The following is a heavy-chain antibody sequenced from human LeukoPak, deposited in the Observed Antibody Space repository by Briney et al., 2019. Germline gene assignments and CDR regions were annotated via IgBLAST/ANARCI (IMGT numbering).Heavy chain of an antibody. V-gene: IGHV1-18*01. CDR3: ARESPFSSSATEDYYYGMDV. CDR2: ISAYNGNT. CDR1: GYTFTSYG. D-gene: IGHD6-6*01. J-gene: IGHJ6*02. Sequence: ASVTVSCTASGYTFTSYGISWVRQAPGQGLEWMGWISAYNGNTNYAQKLQGRVTMTTDTSTSTAYMELRSLRSDDTAVYYCARESPFSSSATEDYYYGMDVWGQGTTVTVSS.